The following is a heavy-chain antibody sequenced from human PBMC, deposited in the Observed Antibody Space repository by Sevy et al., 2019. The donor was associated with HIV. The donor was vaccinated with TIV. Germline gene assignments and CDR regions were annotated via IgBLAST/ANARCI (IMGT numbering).Heavy chain of an antibody. Sequence: ASVKVSCKTTGYIFSDYNMHWVRQAPGQGLEWMALINPNSGVTIHAKKFRGKVSLTRETSMSTAYMELSPQTSDETAVYYCVGEDNNARRRLLSFDMWARGQWSPSPQ. J-gene: IGHJ3*02. D-gene: IGHD6-6*01. CDR3: VGEDNNARRRLLSFDM. V-gene: IGHV1-2*06. CDR2: INPNSGVT. CDR1: GYIFSDYN.